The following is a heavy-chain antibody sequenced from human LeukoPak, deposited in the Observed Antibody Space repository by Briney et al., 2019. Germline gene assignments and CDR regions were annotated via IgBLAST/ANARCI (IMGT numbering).Heavy chain of an antibody. Sequence: SETLSLTCNVSGGSISSYYWSWIRQPPGKGLEWIGYIYYSGSTNYNPSLKSRVTISVDTSKNQFSLKLSSVTAADTAVYYCAKGPLRRLGAFDIWGQGTMVTVSS. D-gene: IGHD6-6*01. CDR1: GGSISSYY. CDR2: IYYSGST. J-gene: IGHJ3*02. V-gene: IGHV4-59*12. CDR3: AKGPLRRLGAFDI.